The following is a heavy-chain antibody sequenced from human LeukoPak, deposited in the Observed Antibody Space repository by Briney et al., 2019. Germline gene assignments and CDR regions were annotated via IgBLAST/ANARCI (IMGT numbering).Heavy chain of an antibody. CDR2: INHSGST. J-gene: IGHJ6*03. CDR3: ARGVAARRGYYYYYMDV. V-gene: IGHV4-34*01. CDR1: GGSFSGYY. D-gene: IGHD6-6*01. Sequence: SETLSLTCAVYGGSFSGYYWSWIRQPPGKGLEWIGEINHSGSTNYNPSLKSRVTISVDTPKNQFSLKLSSVTAADTAVYYCARGVAARRGYYYYYMDVWGKGTTVTVSS.